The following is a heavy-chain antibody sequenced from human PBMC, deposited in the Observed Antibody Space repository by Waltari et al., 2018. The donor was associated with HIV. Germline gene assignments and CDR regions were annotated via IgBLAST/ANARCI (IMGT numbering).Heavy chain of an antibody. V-gene: IGHV3-48*01. CDR1: GFTFGSSA. D-gene: IGHD3-16*01. Sequence: EVQLVESGGGLVQPGGSLRLSCAASGFTFGSSAMNWVRQAPGKGLEWVSYISGSSTTTYYADSVEGRFTISRDNARDSLYLQMNNLRAEDTAIYFCAKDSLDHFDYWGQGTLVTVSS. CDR2: ISGSSTTT. J-gene: IGHJ4*02. CDR3: AKDSLDHFDY.